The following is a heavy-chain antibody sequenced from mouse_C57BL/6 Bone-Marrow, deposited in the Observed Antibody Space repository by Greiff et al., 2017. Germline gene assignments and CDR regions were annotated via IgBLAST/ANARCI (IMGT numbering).Heavy chain of an antibody. V-gene: IGHV1-19*01. J-gene: IGHJ2*01. Sequence: VQLQQSGPVLVKPGASVKMSCKASGYTFTDYYMNWVKQSHGKSLEWIGVINPYNGGTSYNQKFTGKATWTVDTASSTAYMELNSLTSEDSAVSYCARPRWLLCFDYWGQGTTLTVSS. CDR1: GYTFTDYY. CDR2: INPYNGGT. D-gene: IGHD2-3*01. CDR3: ARPRWLLCFDY.